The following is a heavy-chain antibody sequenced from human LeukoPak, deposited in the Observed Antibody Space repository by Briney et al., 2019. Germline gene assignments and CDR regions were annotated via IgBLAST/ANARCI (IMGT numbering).Heavy chain of an antibody. J-gene: IGHJ4*02. CDR1: GFTLSSYE. D-gene: IGHD3-10*01. CDR2: ISGSGGST. V-gene: IGHV3-23*01. Sequence: GGSLRLSCAASGFTLSSYEMSWVRQAPGKGLEWVSAISGSGGSTYYADSVKGRFTISRDNSKNTLYLQMNSLRAEDTAVYYCASREYYYGSGSYLAENWGQGTLVTVSS. CDR3: ASREYYYGSGSYLAEN.